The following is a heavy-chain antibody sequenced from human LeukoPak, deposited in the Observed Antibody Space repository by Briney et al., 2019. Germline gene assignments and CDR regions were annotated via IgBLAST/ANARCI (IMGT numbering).Heavy chain of an antibody. CDR2: FDPEDGET. J-gene: IGHJ4*02. CDR3: ATEAASVYYLDY. CDR1: GYTLTELS. Sequence: ASVKVSCKVSGYTLTELSMHWVRQAPGKGLEWMGGFDPEDGETIYAQKFQGRVTMTEDTSTDTAYMELSSLRSEDTAVYYCATEAASVYYLDYWGQGTLVTVSS. D-gene: IGHD5/OR15-5a*01. V-gene: IGHV1-24*01.